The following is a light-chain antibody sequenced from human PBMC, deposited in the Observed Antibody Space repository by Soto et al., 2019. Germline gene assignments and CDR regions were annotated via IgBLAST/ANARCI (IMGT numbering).Light chain of an antibody. V-gene: IGKV3-20*01. CDR3: QQYGSSPRT. J-gene: IGKJ1*01. CDR2: STS. CDR1: QTIRINS. Sequence: EIVLTQSPGTLSLSPGEIATLSCRASQTIRINSLAWYQQRPGQAPRLLIYSTSTRATGIPDRFSGSGSGTDFTLTISRLEPEDFAVYYCQQYGSSPRTFGQGTTVEIK.